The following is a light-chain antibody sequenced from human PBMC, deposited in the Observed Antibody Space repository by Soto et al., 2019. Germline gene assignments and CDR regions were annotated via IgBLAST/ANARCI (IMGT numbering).Light chain of an antibody. V-gene: IGKV3-20*01. CDR1: QSVISTY. CDR3: QQYDSSTLT. J-gene: IGKJ5*01. CDR2: GAS. Sequence: IVLTQSPVTLCLSPGERASHSXRASQSVISTYFIWYRQKPGQAPSXXIDGASSRATGIPDRFSGSGAGTDFTLTISRLEPEAFAVYYCQQYDSSTLTFGPGTRLDI.